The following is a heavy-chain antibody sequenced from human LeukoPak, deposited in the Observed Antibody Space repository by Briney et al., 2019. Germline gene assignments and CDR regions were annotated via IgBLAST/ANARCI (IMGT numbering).Heavy chain of an antibody. Sequence: GGSLRLSCAASGFIFSSYAMSWVRQAPGKGLEWVSGISLNSVKTGYADSVKGRFIISRDNAKNSLYLQMNSLRTEDTALYYCVKDDGWYSWGQGTMVTVSS. CDR2: ISLNSVKT. CDR3: VKDDGWYS. J-gene: IGHJ3*01. CDR1: GFIFSSYA. V-gene: IGHV3-9*01. D-gene: IGHD2-15*01.